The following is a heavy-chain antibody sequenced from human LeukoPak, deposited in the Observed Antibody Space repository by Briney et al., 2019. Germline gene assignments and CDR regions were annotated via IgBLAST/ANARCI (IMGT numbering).Heavy chain of an antibody. V-gene: IGHV3-23*01. CDR3: AKSPVQQLVRRGYYYYYGMDV. D-gene: IGHD6-13*01. J-gene: IGHJ6*02. Sequence: GGSLRLSCAASGFTFSSYAMSWVRQAPGKGLEWVSAISGSGGSTYYADSVKGRFTISRDNSKNTLYLQMNSLRAEDTAVYYCAKSPVQQLVRRGYYYYYGMDVWGQGTTVTVSS. CDR1: GFTFSSYA. CDR2: ISGSGGST.